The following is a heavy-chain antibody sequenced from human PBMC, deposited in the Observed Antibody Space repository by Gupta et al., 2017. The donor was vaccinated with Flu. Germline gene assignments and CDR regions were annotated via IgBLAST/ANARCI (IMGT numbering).Heavy chain of an antibody. CDR3: AKVIVDGTLTKAFDY. CDR1: GFTFSDYA. CDR2: ISNDGTRE. V-gene: IGHV3-30*18. D-gene: IGHD4-17*01. J-gene: IGHJ4*02. Sequence: QVHLLEPGGGVVQPGRSLSLSCVASGFTFSDYALHWVRLAPGKGLGWVALISNDGTREYYVDSVRGRFSISRDNSKNTVYLQMNSLRIEDTAAYFCAKVIVDGTLTKAFDYWGQGTLVTVSS.